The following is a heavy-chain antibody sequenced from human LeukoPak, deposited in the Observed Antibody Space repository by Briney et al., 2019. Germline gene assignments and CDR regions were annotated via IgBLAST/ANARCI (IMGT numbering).Heavy chain of an antibody. J-gene: IGHJ5*02. Sequence: PGGSLRLSCAASGFTFSSYAISWVRQAPGKGLEWVSAISGSGGSTYYADSVKGRFTISRDNSKNTLYLQMNSLRAEDTAVYYCAGQQWLEGYNWFDPWGQGTLVTVSS. CDR2: ISGSGGST. D-gene: IGHD6-19*01. V-gene: IGHV3-23*01. CDR1: GFTFSSYA. CDR3: AGQQWLEGYNWFDP.